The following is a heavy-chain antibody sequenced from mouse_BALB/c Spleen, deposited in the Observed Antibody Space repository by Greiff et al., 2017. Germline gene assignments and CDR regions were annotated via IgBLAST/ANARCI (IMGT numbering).Heavy chain of an antibody. CDR2: ISSAGGST. Sequence: EVKLMESGGGLVKPGVSLKLSCAASGFAFSSYYMSWVRQTPEKRVEWVAFISSAGGSTYSPDTVKGRFTIARDNAKNTLYLQLSSLKSEDTAVYYCARHGGPYFDYWGQGTTLTVSS. CDR1: GFAFSSYY. CDR3: ARHGGPYFDY. V-gene: IGHV5-12-1*01. J-gene: IGHJ2*01.